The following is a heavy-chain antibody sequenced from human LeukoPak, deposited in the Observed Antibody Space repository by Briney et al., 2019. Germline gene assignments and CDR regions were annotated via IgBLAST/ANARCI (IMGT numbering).Heavy chain of an antibody. J-gene: IGHJ4*02. CDR3: AKGERGYSYGLFDY. V-gene: IGHV4-4*07. CDR2: VYISGST. Sequence: SSETLSLTCTVSGASISSYYWNWIRQPAGKGLQWIGRVYISGSTNYNPSLKSRVNMSVDTSKNQFSLRLSSVTAADTAVYYCAKGERGYSYGLFDYWGQGTLVTVSS. D-gene: IGHD5-18*01. CDR1: GASISSYY.